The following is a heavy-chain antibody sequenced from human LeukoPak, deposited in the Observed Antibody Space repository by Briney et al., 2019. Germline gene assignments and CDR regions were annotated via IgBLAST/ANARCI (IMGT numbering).Heavy chain of an antibody. V-gene: IGHV3-30-3*01. CDR3: ARGGYYYGSGSYYNVEYYYYYGMDV. CDR1: GFTFSSYA. CDR2: ISYDGSNK. J-gene: IGHJ6*02. D-gene: IGHD3-10*01. Sequence: GGSLRLSCAASGFTFSSYAMHWVRQAPGKGLEWVAVISYDGSNKYYADSVKGRFTISRDNSKNTLYLQMNSLRAEDTAVYYCARGGYYYGSGSYYNVEYYYYYGMDVWGQGTTVTVSS.